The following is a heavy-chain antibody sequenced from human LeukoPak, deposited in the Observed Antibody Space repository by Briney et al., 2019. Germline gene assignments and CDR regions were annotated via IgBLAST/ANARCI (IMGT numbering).Heavy chain of an antibody. CDR2: INSDGSST. D-gene: IGHD3-16*02. V-gene: IGHV3-74*01. CDR1: GFTFSSYW. CDR3: ARGVPTYDYVWGSYRSHPTNYYYYGMDV. Sequence: GGSLRLSCAASGFTFSSYWMHWVRQAPGKGLVWVSRINSDGSSTSYADSVKGRFTISRDNAKNTLYLQMNSLRAEDTAVYYCARGVPTYDYVWGSYRSHPTNYYYYGMDVWGQGTTVTVSS. J-gene: IGHJ6*02.